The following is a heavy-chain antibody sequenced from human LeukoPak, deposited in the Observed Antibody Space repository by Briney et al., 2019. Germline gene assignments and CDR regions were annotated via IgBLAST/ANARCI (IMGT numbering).Heavy chain of an antibody. CDR3: ARLNLGYWYFDL. D-gene: IGHD7-27*01. CDR1: GFTFSDYY. J-gene: IGHJ2*01. CDR2: IGLTDTTI. V-gene: IGHV3-11*01. Sequence: PGGSLRLSCAASGFTFSDYYMSWIRQVPGKGLEWVSYIGLTDTTIYYAESLKGRFAISRDNAKNSLYLPMPSLRAEDTAIYYCARLNLGYWYFDLWGRGTLLTVSS.